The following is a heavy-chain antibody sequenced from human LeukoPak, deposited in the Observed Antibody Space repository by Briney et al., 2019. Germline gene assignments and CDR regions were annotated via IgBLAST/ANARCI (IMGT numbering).Heavy chain of an antibody. J-gene: IGHJ4*02. V-gene: IGHV3-64*02. CDR2: ISTNGDST. Sequence: GGSLRLSCAASGFTFSTYAMHWVRQAAGKGLEYVSAISTNGDSTYYADSVKGRFTISRDNSKNTLFLQMGSLRADDMAVYYCARWGSISCYDYWGQGTLVTVSS. CDR1: GFTFSTYA. D-gene: IGHD2-15*01. CDR3: ARWGSISCYDY.